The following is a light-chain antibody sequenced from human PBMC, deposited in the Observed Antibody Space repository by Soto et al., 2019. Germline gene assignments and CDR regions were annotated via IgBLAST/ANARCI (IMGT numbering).Light chain of an antibody. CDR2: GAS. J-gene: IGKJ5*01. Sequence: EILLTQSPDTLSLSPGERATLSCRAAQSVGTRLAWYQHKTGQAPRLLISGASSRATGIPDRFTGSGSETSFTPPTGKLEPEDFALNSCQPYRRGHPIPFGQGTRRRLN. CDR3: QPYRRGHPIP. V-gene: IGKV3-20*01. CDR1: QSVGTR.